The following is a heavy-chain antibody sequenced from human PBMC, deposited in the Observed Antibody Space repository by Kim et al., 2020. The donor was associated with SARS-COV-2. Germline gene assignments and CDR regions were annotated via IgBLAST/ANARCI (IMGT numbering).Heavy chain of an antibody. J-gene: IGHJ6*02. D-gene: IGHD3-10*01. CDR3: ARGSSIIRGSMDV. CDR1: GDSVSSNSAT. Sequence: SQTLSLTCAISGDSVSSNSATWNWIRQSPSRGLEWLGRTYYRSKWYNDYAVSVKSRITVNPDTSKNLCSLQLNSVTPEDTAVYYCARGSSIIRGSMDVWGQGTTVIVSS. V-gene: IGHV6-1*01. CDR2: TYYRSKWYN.